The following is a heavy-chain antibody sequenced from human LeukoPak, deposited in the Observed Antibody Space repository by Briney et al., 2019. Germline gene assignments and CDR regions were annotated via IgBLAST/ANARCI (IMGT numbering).Heavy chain of an antibody. CDR1: GSTFSSYA. J-gene: IGHJ4*02. CDR2: IPYDGSNK. D-gene: IGHD6-13*01. V-gene: IGHV3-30*04. Sequence: GRSLRLSCAASGSTFSSYAMHWVRQAPGKGLEWVAVIPYDGSNKYYADSVKGRFTISRDNSKNTLYLQMNSLRAEDTAVYYCAKDPSPSYSSSWYGSPGYWGQGTLVTVSS. CDR3: AKDPSPSYSSSWYGSPGY.